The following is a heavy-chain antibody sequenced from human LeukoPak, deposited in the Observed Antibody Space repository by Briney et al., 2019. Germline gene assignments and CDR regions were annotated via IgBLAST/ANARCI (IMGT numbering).Heavy chain of an antibody. CDR2: IIPIFGTA. V-gene: IGHV1-69*13. J-gene: IGHJ3*02. Sequence: SVKVSCKASGGTFSSYAISWVRQAPGQGLEWMGGIIPIFGTANYAQKFQGRVTITADESTSTAYMELSSLRSEDTAVYYCASVYYYGSGSYYSIDAFDIWGQGTMVTVSS. CDR1: GGTFSSYA. D-gene: IGHD3-10*01. CDR3: ASVYYYGSGSYYSIDAFDI.